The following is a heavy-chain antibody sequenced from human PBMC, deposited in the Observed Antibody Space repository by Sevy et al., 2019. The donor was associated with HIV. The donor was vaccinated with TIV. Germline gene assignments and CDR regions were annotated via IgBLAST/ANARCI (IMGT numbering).Heavy chain of an antibody. J-gene: IGHJ3*02. CDR3: ARDRGGRAPDAFDI. V-gene: IGHV1-18*04. CDR2: INGDYGNT. D-gene: IGHD3-10*01. Sequence: VSVKVSCKTSGFTFTDHGYAWVRQAPGQGLEWLGYINGDYGNTDYEQRFQGRVTMTTDTATSAAYMELRGLTSDDTAVYYCARDRGGRAPDAFDIWGQGTMVTVSS. CDR1: GFTFTDHG.